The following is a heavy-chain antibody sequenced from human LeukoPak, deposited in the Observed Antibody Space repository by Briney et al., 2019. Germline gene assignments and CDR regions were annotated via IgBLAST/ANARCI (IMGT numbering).Heavy chain of an antibody. J-gene: IGHJ5*02. CDR2: IYYSGTT. V-gene: IGHV4-31*03. D-gene: IGHD3-10*01. Sequence: SETLSLTCTVSGGSISSGGYYWSWIRQHPGKGLEWIGSIYYSGTTSYNPSLKSRVTISVDTSKNQFSLKLSSVTAADTAVYYCARDRSGEGFGEFYNWFDPWGQGTLVTVSS. CDR3: ARDRSGEGFGEFYNWFDP. CDR1: GGSISSGGYY.